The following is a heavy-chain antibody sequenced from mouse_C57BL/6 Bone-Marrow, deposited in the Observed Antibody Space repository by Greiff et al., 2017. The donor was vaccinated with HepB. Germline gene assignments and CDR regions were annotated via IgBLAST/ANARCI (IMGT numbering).Heavy chain of an antibody. CDR2: IYPGGGYT. Sequence: QVQLQQSGAELVRPGTSVKMSCKASGYTFTNYWIGWAKQRPGHGLEWIGDIYPGGGYTNYNEKFKGKATLTADKSSSTAYMQFSSLTSEDSAIYYCAIYYGKYFDYWGQGTTLTVSS. CDR3: AIYYGKYFDY. D-gene: IGHD2-1*01. J-gene: IGHJ2*01. V-gene: IGHV1-63*01. CDR1: GYTFTNYW.